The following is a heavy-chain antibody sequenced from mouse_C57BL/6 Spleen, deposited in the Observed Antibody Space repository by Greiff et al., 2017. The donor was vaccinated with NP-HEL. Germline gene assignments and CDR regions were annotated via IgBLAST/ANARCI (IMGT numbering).Heavy chain of an antibody. CDR3: ARVLYWYFDV. CDR1: GFTFSDYG. Sequence: EVQLQQSGGGLVKPGGSLKLSCAASGFTFSDYGMHWVRQAPEKGLEWVAYISSGSSTIYYADTVKGRFTISRDNAKNTLFLQMTSLRSEDTAMYYCARVLYWYFDVWGTGTTVTVSS. V-gene: IGHV5-17*01. CDR2: ISSGSSTI. J-gene: IGHJ1*03. D-gene: IGHD1-1*01.